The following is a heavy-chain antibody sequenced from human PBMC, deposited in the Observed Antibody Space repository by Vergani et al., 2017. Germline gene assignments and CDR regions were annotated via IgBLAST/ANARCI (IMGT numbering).Heavy chain of an antibody. Sequence: QVQVVQSGAEVKKSGASVKVSCKTSEYTFSNYYMHWVRQAPGQGLEWMGIINPSGGHTNYAQKFQGRVTMTRDTSTSTVYMELSSLRSEDTAIYYCARWDYGILTGYRYWGQGTQVTVSA. CDR3: ARWDYGILTGYRY. CDR1: EYTFSNYY. D-gene: IGHD3-9*01. CDR2: INPSGGHT. J-gene: IGHJ4*02. V-gene: IGHV1-46*03.